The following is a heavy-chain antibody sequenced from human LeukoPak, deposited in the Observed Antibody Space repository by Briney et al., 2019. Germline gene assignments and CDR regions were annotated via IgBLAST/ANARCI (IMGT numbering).Heavy chain of an antibody. CDR3: ARVRDNYYYYGMDV. CDR1: GFTFSSYA. J-gene: IGHJ6*02. V-gene: IGHV3-23*01. D-gene: IGHD2-21*01. CDR2: ISGSGGTT. Sequence: GGSLRLSCAGSGFTFSSYAMSWVRQAPGKGLEWVSAISGSGGTTYYADSVKGRFTISRDNAKNSLYLQMNSLRDEDTAVYYCARVRDNYYYYGMDVWGQGTTVTVSS.